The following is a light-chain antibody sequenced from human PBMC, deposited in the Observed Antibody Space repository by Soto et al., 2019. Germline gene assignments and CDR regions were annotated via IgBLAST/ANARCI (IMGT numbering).Light chain of an antibody. V-gene: IGKV3-15*01. CDR2: GAA. J-gene: IGKJ1*01. CDR1: QSVGTN. CDR3: QQYNNWPRT. Sequence: IVMTQSPVILSVSPGERATLSCRASQSVGTNLAWYQQKPGQAPRLLISGAATRANGIPARFSGRGSGTEFTLTVSSLQSEDFAVYYCQQYNNWPRTFGQGTKVDIK.